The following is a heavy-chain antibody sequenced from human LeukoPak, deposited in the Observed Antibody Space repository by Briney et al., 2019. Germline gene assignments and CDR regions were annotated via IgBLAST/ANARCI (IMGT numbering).Heavy chain of an antibody. CDR3: ASWAPYASGTYLFDY. Sequence: SETLSLTCAVSSGSIITVNWWSWVRQPPGKGLEWIGHIYRSGITNYNPSLKSRVSMSVDKSKNQFSLKLTSVTAADTAVYYCASWAPYASGTYLFDYWSQGTLVTVSS. D-gene: IGHD3-10*01. CDR2: IYRSGIT. V-gene: IGHV4-4*02. CDR1: SGSIITVNW. J-gene: IGHJ4*02.